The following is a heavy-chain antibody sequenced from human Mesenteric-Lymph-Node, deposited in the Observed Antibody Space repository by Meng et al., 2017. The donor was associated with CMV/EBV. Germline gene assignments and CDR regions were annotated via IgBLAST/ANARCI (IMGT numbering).Heavy chain of an antibody. CDR2: IYYSGST. D-gene: IGHD2-2*01. CDR1: GGSISSSSYY. Sequence: SETLSLTCTVSGGSISSSSYYWGWIRQPPGKGLEWIGSIYYSGSTYYNPSLKSRFTISRDNAKNSLYLQMNSLRAEDTAVYYCARDRGEYQLFRYDYWGQGTLVTVSS. J-gene: IGHJ4*02. CDR3: ARDRGEYQLFRYDY. V-gene: IGHV4-39*02.